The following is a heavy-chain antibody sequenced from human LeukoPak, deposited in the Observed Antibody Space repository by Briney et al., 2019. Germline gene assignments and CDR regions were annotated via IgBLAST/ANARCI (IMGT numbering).Heavy chain of an antibody. CDR3: ATLTIFGVVTPMDV. Sequence: ASVKVSCKVSGYTLTELSMHWVRQAPGKGLEWMGGFGPEDGETIYAQKFQGRVTMTEDTSTDTAYMELSSLRSEDTAVYYCATLTIFGVVTPMDVWGQGTTVTVSS. J-gene: IGHJ6*02. CDR2: FGPEDGET. D-gene: IGHD3-3*01. CDR1: GYTLTELS. V-gene: IGHV1-24*01.